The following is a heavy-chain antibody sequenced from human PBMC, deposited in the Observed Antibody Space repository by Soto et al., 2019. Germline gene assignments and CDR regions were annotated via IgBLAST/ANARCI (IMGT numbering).Heavy chain of an antibody. D-gene: IGHD6-19*01. CDR2: ISSSSSTI. V-gene: IGHV3-48*02. J-gene: IGHJ1*01. CDR3: AIRYSSGWHPEYFQH. CDR1: GFTFSSYS. Sequence: GGSLRLSCAASGFTFSSYSMNWDRQAPGKGLEWVSYISSSSSTIYYADSVKGRFTISRDNAKNSLYLQMSSLRDEDTAVYYCAIRYSSGWHPEYFQHWGQGTLVTVSS.